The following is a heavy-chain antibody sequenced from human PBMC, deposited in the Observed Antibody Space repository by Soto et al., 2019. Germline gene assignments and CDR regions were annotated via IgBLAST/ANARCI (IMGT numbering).Heavy chain of an antibody. J-gene: IGHJ5*02. CDR3: ARVPTP. Sequence: SETLSLTCAVSGGSISSGGYSWSWIRQPPGKGLEWIGYIYHSGSTYYNPSLKSRVTISVDRSKNQFSLKLNSMTAADTAVYYCARVPTPWGQGTLVTLSS. V-gene: IGHV4-30-2*01. CDR1: GGSISSGGYS. CDR2: IYHSGST.